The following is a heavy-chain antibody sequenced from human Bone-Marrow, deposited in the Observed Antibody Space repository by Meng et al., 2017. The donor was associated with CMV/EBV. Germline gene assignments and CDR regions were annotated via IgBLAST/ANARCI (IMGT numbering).Heavy chain of an antibody. V-gene: IGHV1-69*02. Sequence: SVKVSCKASGGTFSSYTISWVRQAPGQGLEWMGRIIPILGIANYAQKFQGRVTITTDESTSTAYMELSSLRSEDTAVYYCARGSGYQLLSHEHNWFDPWGQGTLVTVSS. CDR2: IIPILGIA. D-gene: IGHD2-2*01. CDR1: GGTFSSYT. CDR3: ARGSGYQLLSHEHNWFDP. J-gene: IGHJ5*02.